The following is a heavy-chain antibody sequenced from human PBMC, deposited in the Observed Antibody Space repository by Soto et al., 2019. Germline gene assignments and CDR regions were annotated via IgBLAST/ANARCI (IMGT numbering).Heavy chain of an antibody. V-gene: IGHV3-30*18. CDR1: GFTFSSYG. Sequence: QVQLVESGGGVVQPGRSLRLSCAASGFTFSSYGMHWVRQAPGKGLEWVAVISYDGSNKYYADSVKGRFTISRDNSNNTLYLQMNSLRAEDTAVYYCAKDFGPAPLLTYYDFWGAFDIWGQGTMVTVSS. CDR3: AKDFGPAPLLTYYDFWGAFDI. CDR2: ISYDGSNK. J-gene: IGHJ3*02. D-gene: IGHD3-3*01.